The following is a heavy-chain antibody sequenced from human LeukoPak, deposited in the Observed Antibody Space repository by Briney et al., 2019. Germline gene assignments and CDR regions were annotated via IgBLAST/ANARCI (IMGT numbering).Heavy chain of an antibody. CDR1: GGSISSYY. J-gene: IGHJ3*02. V-gene: IGHV4-59*01. Sequence: SETLSLTCTVSGGSISSYYWSWIRQPPGKGLEWIGYIYYSGSTNYNPSLKSRVTISVDTSKNQFSLKLSSVTAADTAMYYCARNVLYYYDSSGTDAFDIWGQGTMVTVSS. CDR3: ARNVLYYYDSSGTDAFDI. CDR2: IYYSGST. D-gene: IGHD3-22*01.